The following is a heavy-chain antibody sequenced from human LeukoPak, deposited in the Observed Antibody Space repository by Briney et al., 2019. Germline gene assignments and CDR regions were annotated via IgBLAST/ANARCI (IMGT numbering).Heavy chain of an antibody. CDR2: IYSGGST. J-gene: IGHJ3*02. Sequence: PGGSLRLSCAASGFTVSSNYMSWVRQAPGKGLEWVSVIYSGGSTYYADSVKGRFTISRDNSKNTLYLQMNSLRPQDTAVYSCAKLLFWSGYNDSFDIWGQGTMVTVSS. V-gene: IGHV3-53*05. D-gene: IGHD3-3*01. CDR1: GFTVSSNY. CDR3: AKLLFWSGYNDSFDI.